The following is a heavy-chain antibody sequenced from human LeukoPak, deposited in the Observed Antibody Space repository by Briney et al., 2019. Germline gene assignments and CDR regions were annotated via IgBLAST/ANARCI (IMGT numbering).Heavy chain of an antibody. CDR1: GYSISSGYY. D-gene: IGHD3-3*01. CDR2: IYHSGST. Sequence: SETLSLTCGVSGYSISSGYYWGWIRQPPGKGLEWIGSIYHSGSTYYNPSLKSRVTISVDTSKNQFSLKLSSVTAADTAVYYCARGPWNFRSGYFDYWGQGTLVTVSS. CDR3: ARGPWNFRSGYFDY. J-gene: IGHJ4*02. V-gene: IGHV4-38-2*01.